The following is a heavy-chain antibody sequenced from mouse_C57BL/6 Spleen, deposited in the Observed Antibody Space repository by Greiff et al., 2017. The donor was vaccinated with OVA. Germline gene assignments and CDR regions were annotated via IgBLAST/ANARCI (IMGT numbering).Heavy chain of an antibody. V-gene: IGHV1-64*01. CDR3: AREEDYYGSSPHWYFDV. Sequence: VQLQQSGAELVKPGASVKLSCKASGYTFTSYWMHWVKQRPGQGLEWIGMIHPNSGSTNYNEKFKSKATLTVDKSSSTAYMQLSSLTSEDSAVYYCAREEDYYGSSPHWYFDVWGTGTTVTVSS. CDR1: GYTFTSYW. CDR2: IHPNSGST. J-gene: IGHJ1*03. D-gene: IGHD1-1*01.